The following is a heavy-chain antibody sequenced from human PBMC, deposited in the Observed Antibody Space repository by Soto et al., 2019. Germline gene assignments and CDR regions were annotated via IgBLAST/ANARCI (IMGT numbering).Heavy chain of an antibody. Sequence: QLQLQESGPGLVKPSETLSLTCTVSGGSISSSSYYWGWIRQPPGKGLEWIGSIYYSGSTYYNPSLKSRVTNSVDTSKHQLSMKLSSVTAADTSVYYCASHLAVHPGPNNWFDPWGQGTLVTVSS. V-gene: IGHV4-39*01. J-gene: IGHJ5*02. CDR2: IYYSGST. CDR3: ASHLAVHPGPNNWFDP. CDR1: GGSISSSSYY. D-gene: IGHD6-19*01.